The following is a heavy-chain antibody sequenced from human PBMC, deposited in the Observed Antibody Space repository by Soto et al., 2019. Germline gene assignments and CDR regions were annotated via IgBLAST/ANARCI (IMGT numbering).Heavy chain of an antibody. CDR1: GFTFSSSA. J-gene: IGHJ1*01. CDR2: ISGNGDTT. V-gene: IGHV3-23*01. D-gene: IGHD5-12*01. Sequence: EVQLLESGGGLVQPGGSLRLSCAASGFTFSSSAMSWVRQAPGKGLDWVPAISGNGDTTYYADSVKGRFTISRDISKNTLCLQMNSLRAEDTAVYYCAKIRGYDLGSTTFQHWGQGTLVTVSS. CDR3: AKIRGYDLGSTTFQH.